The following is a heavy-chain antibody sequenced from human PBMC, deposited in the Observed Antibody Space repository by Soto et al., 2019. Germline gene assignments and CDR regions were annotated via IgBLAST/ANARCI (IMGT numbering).Heavy chain of an antibody. CDR1: GGSITGYY. J-gene: IGHJ5*02. Sequence: QVQLQESGPGLVQPSETLSLTCTVSGGSITGYYWCWIRQPPGKVPEWIGNIHYSGSTNYNPSLKRPVPLPVDTSKNQCSLELSSVPAAENAVYYCAINSYFRPPLRLHPWGQGTLVTLSS. V-gene: IGHV4-59*08. D-gene: IGHD2-21*01. CDR3: AINSYFRPPLRLHP. CDR2: IHYSGST.